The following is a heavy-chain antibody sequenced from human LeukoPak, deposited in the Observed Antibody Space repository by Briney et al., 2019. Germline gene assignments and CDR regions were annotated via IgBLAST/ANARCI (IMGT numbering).Heavy chain of an antibody. V-gene: IGHV4-4*02. J-gene: IGHJ4*02. D-gene: IGHD2-15*01. CDR1: GYSISSSNW. Sequence: SETLSLTCTVSGYSISSSNWWSWVRQPPGKGLEWIGEIYHSGSTNYNPSLKSRVTISVDKSKNQFSLKLSSVTAADTAVYYCASMVVAATRDNLFDYWGQGTLVTVSS. CDR2: IYHSGST. CDR3: ASMVVAATRDNLFDY.